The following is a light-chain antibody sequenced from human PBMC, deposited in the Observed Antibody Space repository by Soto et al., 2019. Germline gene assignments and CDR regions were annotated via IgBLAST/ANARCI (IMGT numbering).Light chain of an antibody. V-gene: IGKV1-12*01. Sequence: DIQMTQSPSSVSGSVGDRATITCRASQDITWWLAWYQQKPGKAPKLLIYGASSLQRGGPSRFSGSGSETDFTLTISSLQPEDSATYYCQQTNTFPLTFGGGTKVDIK. CDR2: GAS. CDR3: QQTNTFPLT. CDR1: QDITWW. J-gene: IGKJ4*01.